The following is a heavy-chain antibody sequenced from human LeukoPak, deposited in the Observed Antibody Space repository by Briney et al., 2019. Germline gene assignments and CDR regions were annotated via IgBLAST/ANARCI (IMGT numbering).Heavy chain of an antibody. D-gene: IGHD3-10*01. J-gene: IGHJ5*02. V-gene: IGHV3-48*01. Sequence: GGSMRLSCAASGFTFSSYSMNWVRQAPGKGLERISYISSASNTIYYADSVKGRFTISRDNAKNSVYLQMNSLRAEDTAMYYCARDGWFGDYNWFDPWGQGTLVTVS. CDR2: ISSASNTI. CDR3: ARDGWFGDYNWFDP. CDR1: GFTFSSYS.